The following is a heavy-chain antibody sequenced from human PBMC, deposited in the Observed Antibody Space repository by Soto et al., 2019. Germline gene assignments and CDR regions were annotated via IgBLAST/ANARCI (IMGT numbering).Heavy chain of an antibody. V-gene: IGHV1-69*12. CDR3: ARRVVTVDSWIDP. D-gene: IGHD2-21*02. CDR1: GGSFSTYA. Sequence: QVQLVQSGAEVKKPGSSVEVSCKASGGSFSTYAITWVRQVPGQGLEWMGDVIPAFGKTDYTQKFQGRVTITADESTSTAYMELTNLRSEDTAVYYCARRVVTVDSWIDPWGQGTLVTVSS. J-gene: IGHJ5*02. CDR2: VIPAFGKT.